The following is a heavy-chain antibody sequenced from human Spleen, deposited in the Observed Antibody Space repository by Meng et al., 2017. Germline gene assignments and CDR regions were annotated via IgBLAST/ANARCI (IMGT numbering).Heavy chain of an antibody. CDR2: ISRSGTTK. J-gene: IGHJ4*02. Sequence: GGSLRLSCAASGFYFSNAWMSWVRQAPGKGLEWVSYISRSGTTKYYADSVRGRFTISRDDAKNSLYLQMNSLRAEDTAVYYCEANRDYWGQGTLVTVSS. V-gene: IGHV3-11*04. CDR1: GFYFSNAW. CDR3: EANRDY.